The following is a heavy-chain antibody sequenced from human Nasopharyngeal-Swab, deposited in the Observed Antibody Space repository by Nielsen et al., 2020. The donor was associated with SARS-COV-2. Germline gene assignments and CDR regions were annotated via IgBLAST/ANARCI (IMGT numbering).Heavy chain of an antibody. V-gene: IGHV3-30*18. J-gene: IGHJ4*02. Sequence: GGSLRLSCAASGFNFSSHGMHWVRQAPGKGLEWVAVISNDGSNIHYADSVKGRFTISRDNSKNTLYLQMNSLRAEDTAAYYCAKDPYRVIVATGNYFDYWGQGTLVTVSS. D-gene: IGHD3-9*01. CDR1: GFNFSSHG. CDR2: ISNDGSNI. CDR3: AKDPYRVIVATGNYFDY.